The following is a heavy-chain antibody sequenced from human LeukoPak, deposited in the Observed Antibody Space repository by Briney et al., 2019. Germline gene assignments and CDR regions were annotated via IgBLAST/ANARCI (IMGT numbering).Heavy chain of an antibody. J-gene: IGHJ4*02. CDR1: GGSFSGYY. V-gene: IGHV4-34*01. CDR2: INHSGST. CDR3: ARGHYDYDWGSYRRIYYFDY. Sequence: SETLSLTCAVYGGSFSGYYWSWIRQPPGKGLEWIGEINHSGSTNYNPSLKSRVTISVDTSKNQFSLKLSSVTAADTAVYYCARGHYDYDWGSYRRIYYFDYWGQGTLVTVSS. D-gene: IGHD3-16*02.